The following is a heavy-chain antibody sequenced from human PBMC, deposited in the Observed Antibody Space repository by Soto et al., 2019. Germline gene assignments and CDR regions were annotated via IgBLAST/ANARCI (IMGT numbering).Heavy chain of an antibody. CDR3: ARQRTSVVTQAYFDV. Sequence: PPQALSITCTVTGDYISSRMYYCDWISQPPGKGLEWIGSIYDSGSTYNNPSLRSRVSMSIDTSKDQFSLKLKSVTAADTALYFCARQRTSVVTQAYFDVWGPGSLVTGSS. J-gene: IGHJ4*02. V-gene: IGHV4-39*01. CDR2: IYDSGST. D-gene: IGHD2-21*02. CDR1: GDYISSRMYY.